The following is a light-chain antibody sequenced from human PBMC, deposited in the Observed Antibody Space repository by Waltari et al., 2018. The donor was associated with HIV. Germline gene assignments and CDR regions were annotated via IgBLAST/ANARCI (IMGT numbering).Light chain of an antibody. Sequence: QSALTQPRSVSGSPGHSVTISCTGTSRDIGIYNYVSWYQQHPGKAPKLLISDVTRRPSGVPDRFSGSKSGNTASLTISGLQADDEADYYCQAWDSTTVLFGGGTELTVL. CDR1: SRDIGIYNY. J-gene: IGLJ2*01. CDR3: QAWDSTTVL. CDR2: DVT. V-gene: IGLV2-11*01.